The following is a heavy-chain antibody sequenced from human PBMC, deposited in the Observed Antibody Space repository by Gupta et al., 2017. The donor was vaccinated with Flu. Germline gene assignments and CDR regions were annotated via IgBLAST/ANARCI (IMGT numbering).Heavy chain of an antibody. J-gene: IGHJ4*02. CDR2: IYYSGST. CDR3: ARKRIQLWSY. D-gene: IGHD5-18*01. V-gene: IGHV4-39*01. CDR1: GGTISSSSSY. Sequence: QLQLQESGPGLVKPSETLSLTCTVSGGTISSSSSYWGWIRQPPGKGLEWIGSIYYSGSTYYNPSLKSRVTISVDTSKNQFSLKLSSVAAADTAVYYCARKRIQLWSYWGQGTLVTVSS.